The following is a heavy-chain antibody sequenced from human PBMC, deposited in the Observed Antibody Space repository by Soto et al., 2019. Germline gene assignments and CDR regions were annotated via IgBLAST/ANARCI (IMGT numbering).Heavy chain of an antibody. J-gene: IGHJ5*02. CDR1: GDPITSGGFF. CDR2: IYSSGVT. D-gene: IGHD3-10*01. CDR3: ASDLRGRRSGRFDP. V-gene: IGHV4-31*03. Sequence: QVQLQESGPGLVKPSQTLSLTCTLSGDPITSGGFFWTWIRQHPATGLEWIGYIYSSGVTYYNPSLMSRATISVDTSKNQYSLNLSSVTAADTAMYYGASDLRGRRSGRFDPWGQGTLVTVSS.